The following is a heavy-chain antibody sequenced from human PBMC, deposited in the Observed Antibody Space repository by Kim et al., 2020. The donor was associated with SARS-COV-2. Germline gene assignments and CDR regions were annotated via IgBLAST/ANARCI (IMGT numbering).Heavy chain of an antibody. Sequence: SETLSLTCNVSIASTTRGDYCWSWIRQPPGKGLEWIGYICHSGSTYYNPSLKSRVAISVDTSKNQFSLHLNPVTAADTAVYYCARAVVRGIFTSLFGQFDSWGLGTLVTVSS. CDR2: ICHSGST. J-gene: IGHJ4*02. CDR1: IASTTRGDYC. V-gene: IGHV4-30-4*01. CDR3: ARAVVRGIFTSLFGQFDS. D-gene: IGHD3-10*01.